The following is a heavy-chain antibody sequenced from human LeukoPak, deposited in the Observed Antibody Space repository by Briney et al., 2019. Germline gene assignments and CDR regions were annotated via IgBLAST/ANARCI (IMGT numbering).Heavy chain of an antibody. J-gene: IGHJ5*02. CDR1: GFSFSSYA. D-gene: IGHD2-2*01. V-gene: IGHV3-23*01. CDR3: AKGGYCSSSSCYYGWFEP. Sequence: GGSLRLSCAASGFSFSSYAMHWVRQAPGPGLEWVSTTSAGGSSTYYADSVKGRFTISRDNSKNTFYLQMNSLRAEDTAAYYCAKGGYCSSSSCYYGWFEPWGQGTLVTVSS. CDR2: TSAGGSST.